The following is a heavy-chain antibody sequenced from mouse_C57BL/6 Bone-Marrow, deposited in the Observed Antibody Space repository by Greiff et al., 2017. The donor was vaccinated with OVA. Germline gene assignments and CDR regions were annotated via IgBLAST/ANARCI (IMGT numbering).Heavy chain of an antibody. CDR3: AFYYGSSYRYFDV. Sequence: VQLQQSGPELVKPGASVKISCKASGYSFTDYNMNWVKQSNGKSLEWIGVINPNYGTTSYNQKFKGKATLTVDQSSSTAYMQLNSLTSEDTAVYYCAFYYGSSYRYFDVWGTGTTVTVSS. CDR2: INPNYGTT. CDR1: GYSFTDYN. V-gene: IGHV1-39*01. J-gene: IGHJ1*03. D-gene: IGHD1-1*01.